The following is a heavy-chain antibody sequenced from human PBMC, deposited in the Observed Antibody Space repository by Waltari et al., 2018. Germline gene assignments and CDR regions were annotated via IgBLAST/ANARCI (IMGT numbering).Heavy chain of an antibody. CDR1: GFTFTSSA. J-gene: IGHJ4*02. D-gene: IGHD3-22*01. Sequence: QMQLVQSGPEVTKPGTSVKVYCKASGFTFTSSAVPWVRQARGQRLEWIGWIVVGSGNTNYAQKFQERVTITRDMSTSTAYMELSSLRSEDTAVYYCAATTFYSGYAFRYWGQGTLVTVSS. CDR2: IVVGSGNT. CDR3: AATTFYSGYAFRY. V-gene: IGHV1-58*01.